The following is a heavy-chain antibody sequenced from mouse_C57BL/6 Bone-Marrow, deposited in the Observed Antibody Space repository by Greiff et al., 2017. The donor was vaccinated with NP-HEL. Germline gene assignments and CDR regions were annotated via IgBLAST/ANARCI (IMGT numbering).Heavy chain of an antibody. CDR2: SNPNNGGT. V-gene: IGHV1-18*01. J-gene: IGHJ1*03. D-gene: IGHD1-1*01. CDR1: GYTFTDYN. CDR3: ARTYYYGSSYWYFDV. Sequence: EVKLMESGPELVKPGASVKIPCKASGYTFTDYNMDWVKQSHGKSLEWIGDSNPNNGGTIYNQKFKGKATLTVDKSSSTAYMELRSLTSEDTAVYYCARTYYYGSSYWYFDVWGTGTTVTVSS.